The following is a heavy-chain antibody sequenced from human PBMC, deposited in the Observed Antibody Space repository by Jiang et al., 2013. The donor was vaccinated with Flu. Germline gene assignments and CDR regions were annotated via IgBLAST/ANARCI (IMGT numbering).Heavy chain of an antibody. J-gene: IGHJ4*02. CDR2: INHSGST. Sequence: TCAVYGGSFSGYYWSWIRQPPGKGLEWIGEINHSGSTNYNPSLKSRVTISVDTSKNQFSLKLSSVAAADTAVYYCARVVYYGSGRVIPFDYWGQGTLVTVSS. D-gene: IGHD3-10*01. CDR3: ARVVYYGSGRVIPFDY. CDR1: GGSFSGYY. V-gene: IGHV4-34*01.